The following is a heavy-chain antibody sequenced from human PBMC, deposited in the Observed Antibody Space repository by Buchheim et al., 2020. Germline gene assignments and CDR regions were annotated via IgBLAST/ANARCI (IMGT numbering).Heavy chain of an antibody. Sequence: EVQLLESGGGLVQPGGSLRLSCAASGFTFSSYAMSWVRQAPGKGLEWVSAISGSGGSPYYADSVKGRFTISRDNSKNPLYLQMNSLRAEDTAIYVCAKARVYGGYEPSFGYGGQGTL. D-gene: IGHD5-12*01. J-gene: IGHJ4*02. V-gene: IGHV3-23*01. CDR2: ISGSGGSP. CDR1: GFTFSSYA. CDR3: AKARVYGGYEPSFGY.